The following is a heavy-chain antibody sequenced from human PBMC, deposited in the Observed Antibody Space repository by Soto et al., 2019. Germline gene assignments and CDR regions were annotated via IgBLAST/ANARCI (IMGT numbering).Heavy chain of an antibody. CDR1: GFTFSSYA. V-gene: IGHV3-23*01. CDR3: AKDGASGSYPPYSYFGMDV. Sequence: EVQLLESGGGLVQPGGSLRLSSAASGFTFSSYAMSWVRQAPGKGLERVSTISGGGGNAYYADFVKGRFSISRDNSKTPLRLQMNGLRADDTAVYYCAKDGASGSYPPYSYFGMDVWGQGTTVTVSS. J-gene: IGHJ6*02. CDR2: ISGGGGNA. D-gene: IGHD1-26*01.